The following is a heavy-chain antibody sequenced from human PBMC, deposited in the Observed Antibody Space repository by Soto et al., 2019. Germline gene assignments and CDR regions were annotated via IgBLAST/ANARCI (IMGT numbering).Heavy chain of an antibody. CDR2: IXPXXXTX. CDR3: ASVRGWLQLPAAFDI. Sequence: GASVKVSCKASGGTFSSYAISLVRQAPGQGLEWMGXIXPXXXTXNXAXKXXXXVTITADESTSTAYMELSSLRSEDTAVYYCASVRGWLQLPAAFDIWGQGTMVTVSS. CDR1: GGTFSSYA. V-gene: IGHV1-69*13. J-gene: IGHJ3*02. D-gene: IGHD5-12*01.